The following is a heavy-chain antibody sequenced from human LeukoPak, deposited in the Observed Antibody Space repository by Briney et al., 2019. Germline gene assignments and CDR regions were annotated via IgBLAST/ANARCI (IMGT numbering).Heavy chain of an antibody. V-gene: IGHV3-30-3*01. CDR1: GFTFSSYA. J-gene: IGHJ4*02. CDR3: ARDSGGYNSDVDY. D-gene: IGHD5-24*01. CDR2: ISYDGSNK. Sequence: PGGSLRLSCAASGFTFSSYAMHWVRQAPGKGLEWVEVISYDGSNKYYADSVKGRFTIYRDNSKNTLYQQLNSLSAEDTAVYYCARDSGGYNSDVDYWGQGTLVTVSS.